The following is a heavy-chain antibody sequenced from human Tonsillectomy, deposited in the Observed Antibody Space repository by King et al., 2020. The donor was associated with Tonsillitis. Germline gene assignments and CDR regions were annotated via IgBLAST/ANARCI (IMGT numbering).Heavy chain of an antibody. CDR3: ANDCSGDSCWGRALEH. CDR1: GYTFTGYY. V-gene: IGHV1-2*02. CDR2: IYPKSGGT. D-gene: IGHD2-21*01. J-gene: IGHJ4*02. Sequence: VQLVESGAEVKKPGASVKVSCKATGYTFTGYYMHWVRQAPGQGLEWMGWIYPKSGGTHYAQKFQGRVTMTTDTSISTAYMELSRLTSDDTAVYYCANDCSGDSCWGRALEHWGQGILGTVSS.